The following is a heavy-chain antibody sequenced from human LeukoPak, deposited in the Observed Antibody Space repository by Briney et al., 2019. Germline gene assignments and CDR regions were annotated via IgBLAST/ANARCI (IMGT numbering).Heavy chain of an antibody. V-gene: IGHV1-8*01. CDR2: MNPNSGNT. J-gene: IGHJ4*02. CDR3: ARGGDFWSGSYFDY. D-gene: IGHD3-3*01. Sequence: ASVKVSCKASGYTFTSYDIDWVRQATGQGLEWMGWMNPNSGNTGYAQKFQGRVTMTRNTSISTAYMELSSLRSEDTAVYYCARGGDFWSGSYFDYWGQGTLVTVSS. CDR1: GYTFTSYD.